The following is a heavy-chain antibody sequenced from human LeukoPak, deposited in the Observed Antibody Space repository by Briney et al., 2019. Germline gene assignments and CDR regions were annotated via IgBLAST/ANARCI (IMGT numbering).Heavy chain of an antibody. J-gene: IGHJ3*02. CDR3: AKRGVGATRDAFDI. CDR1: GFTLNSYL. CDR2: INKDGSEE. Sequence: PGGSLRLSCAASGFTLNSYLMSWVRQAPGRGLEWVANINKDGSEENYLDSVKGRFTVSRDNAKNSLYLQMNSLRGEDTAVYYCAKRGVGATRDAFDIWGQGTMVTVSS. V-gene: IGHV3-7*01. D-gene: IGHD1-26*01.